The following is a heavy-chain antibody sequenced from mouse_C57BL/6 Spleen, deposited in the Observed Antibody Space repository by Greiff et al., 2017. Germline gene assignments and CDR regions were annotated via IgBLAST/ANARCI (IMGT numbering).Heavy chain of an antibody. CDR2: IDPSDSET. Sequence: QVQLQQPGAELVRPGSSVKLSCKASGYTFTSYWMHWVKQRPIQGLEWIGNIDPSDSETHYNQKFKDKATLTVDKSSSTAYMQLSSLTSEDSAVYYCARYDGYSAMDYWGQGTSVTVSS. CDR1: GYTFTSYW. V-gene: IGHV1-52*01. D-gene: IGHD2-3*01. J-gene: IGHJ4*01. CDR3: ARYDGYSAMDY.